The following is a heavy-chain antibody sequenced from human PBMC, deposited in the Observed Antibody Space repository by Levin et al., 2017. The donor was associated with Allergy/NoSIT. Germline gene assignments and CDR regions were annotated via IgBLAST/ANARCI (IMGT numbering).Heavy chain of an antibody. J-gene: IGHJ4*02. Sequence: GGSLRLSCAASGFTFSSYGMHWVRQAPGKGLEWVAVISYDGSNKYYADSVKGRFTISRDNSKNTLYLQMNSLRAEDTAVYYCAKSPYSSSPYYFDYWGQGTLVTVSS. CDR2: ISYDGSNK. CDR1: GFTFSSYG. CDR3: AKSPYSSSPYYFDY. D-gene: IGHD6-6*01. V-gene: IGHV3-30*18.